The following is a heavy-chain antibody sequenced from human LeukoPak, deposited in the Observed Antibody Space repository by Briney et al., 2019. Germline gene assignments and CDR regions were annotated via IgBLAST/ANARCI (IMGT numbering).Heavy chain of an antibody. V-gene: IGHV3-21*01. D-gene: IGHD1-26*01. CDR1: GIIITSYW. J-gene: IGHJ6*02. CDR2: ISSRSSYI. CDR3: ARVGSYYGNSYFYGMDV. Sequence: GGSLRLSCAASGIIITSYWMSWVRQTPGKGLEWVSVISSRSSYIYYADSVKGRFTISRDNAKNSLYLQMNSLRAEDTAVYYCARVGSYYGNSYFYGMDVWGQGTTVTVSS.